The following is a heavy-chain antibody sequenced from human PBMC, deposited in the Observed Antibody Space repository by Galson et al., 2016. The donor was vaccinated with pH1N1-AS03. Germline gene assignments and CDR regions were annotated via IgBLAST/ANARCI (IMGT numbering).Heavy chain of an antibody. CDR1: GYIFAVYY. CDR2: INPNTGVT. V-gene: IGHV1-2*06. Sequence: SVKVSCKASGYIFAVYYIHWVRQAPGQGLEWLGRINPNTGVTNFGQKVQGRVTMTRDTSINTAFMELTRLRSDDTAVYYCARETIGGASSIDFWGQGTLVTVSS. D-gene: IGHD3-16*01. J-gene: IGHJ4*02. CDR3: ARETIGGASSIDF.